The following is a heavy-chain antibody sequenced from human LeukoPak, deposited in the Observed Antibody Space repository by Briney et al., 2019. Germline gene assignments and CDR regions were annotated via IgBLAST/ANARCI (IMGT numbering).Heavy chain of an antibody. Sequence: GGSLRLSCAASGFTFSSYSMNWVRQAPGKGLEWVSYISSSSSTIYYADSVKGRFTISRDNSKNTLYLQMNSLRAEDTAVYYCAKESSGWYNYYYYGMDVWGQGTTVTVSS. V-gene: IGHV3-48*01. CDR1: GFTFSSYS. J-gene: IGHJ6*02. D-gene: IGHD6-19*01. CDR3: AKESSGWYNYYYYGMDV. CDR2: ISSSSSTI.